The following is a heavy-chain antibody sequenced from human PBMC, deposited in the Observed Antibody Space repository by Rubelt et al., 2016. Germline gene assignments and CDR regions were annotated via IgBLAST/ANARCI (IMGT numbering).Heavy chain of an antibody. Sequence: EVQLVESGGGLIQPGGSLRLSCAASGFTVSSNYMSWVRQAPGKGLEWVSRINSDGSSTSYADSVKGRFTIARDNAKSTLYLQMNSLRAEDTAVYYCARLPYWGQGTTVTVSS. CDR1: GFTVSSNY. CDR3: ARLPY. CDR2: INSDGSST. V-gene: IGHV3-74*02. J-gene: IGHJ6*02.